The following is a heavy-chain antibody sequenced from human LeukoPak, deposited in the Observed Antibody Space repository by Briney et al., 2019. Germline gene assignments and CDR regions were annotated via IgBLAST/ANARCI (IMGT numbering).Heavy chain of an antibody. D-gene: IGHD3-10*01. J-gene: IGHJ4*02. CDR3: AIRWFGELSLDY. V-gene: IGHV3-21*04. CDR2: ISRSTNYT. Sequence: GGSLRLSCAASGFTFSSYYMNWVRQAPGKGLEWVSSISRSTNYTYYADSVKGRFTISRDNSKNTLYLQMNSLRAEDTAVYYCAIRWFGELSLDYWGQGTLVTVSS. CDR1: GFTFSSYY.